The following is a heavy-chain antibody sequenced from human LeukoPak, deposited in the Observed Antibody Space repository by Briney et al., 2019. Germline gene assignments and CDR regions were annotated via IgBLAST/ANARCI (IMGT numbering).Heavy chain of an antibody. CDR2: IHACGTT. Sequence: LSETLSVICNGSCVSISSYFWTWIRPPARKGLEWVGRIHACGTTNYNSSLTPRASMSVDTSKNQFSLKLTSVTAADTTVHFCARDGADVYGRAFDYWGQGTLVSVSS. CDR1: CVSISSYF. CDR3: ARDGADVYGRAFDY. D-gene: IGHD3-10*01. V-gene: IGHV4-4*07. J-gene: IGHJ4*02.